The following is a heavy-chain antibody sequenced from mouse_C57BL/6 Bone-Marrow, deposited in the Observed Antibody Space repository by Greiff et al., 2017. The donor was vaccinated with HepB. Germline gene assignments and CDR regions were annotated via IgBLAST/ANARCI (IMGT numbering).Heavy chain of an antibody. CDR3: ARRETRDYAMDY. CDR2: ISNGGGST. CDR1: GFTFSDYY. D-gene: IGHD3-3*01. J-gene: IGHJ4*01. V-gene: IGHV5-12*01. Sequence: EVQRVESGGGLVQPGGSLKLSCAASGFTFSDYYMYWVRQTPEKRLEWVAYISNGGGSTYYPDTVKGRFTISRDNAKNTLYLQMSRLKSEDTAMYYCARRETRDYAMDYWGQGTSVTVSS.